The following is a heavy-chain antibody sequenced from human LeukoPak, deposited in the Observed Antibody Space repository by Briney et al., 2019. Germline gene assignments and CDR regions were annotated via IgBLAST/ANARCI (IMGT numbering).Heavy chain of an antibody. D-gene: IGHD3-16*01. CDR3: ARDPPGLTLGSPGDY. Sequence: ASVKVSCMASGYTFTSYGIAWVRQAPGQGLQWMGWISANNGDTSYSQKLQGRVTMTTDTSTNTAYMELRSLTSDDTAVYYCARDPPGLTLGSPGDYWGQGTLVIVSS. J-gene: IGHJ4*02. CDR2: ISANNGDT. V-gene: IGHV1-18*04. CDR1: GYTFTSYG.